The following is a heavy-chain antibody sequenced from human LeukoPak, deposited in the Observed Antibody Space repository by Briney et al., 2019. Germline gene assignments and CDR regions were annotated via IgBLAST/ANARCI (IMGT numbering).Heavy chain of an antibody. J-gene: IGHJ6*03. CDR2: INHSGST. Sequence: SETLSLTCAVYGGSFSGYYWSWIRQPPGKGLEWIGEINHSGSTHYNPSLKSRVTISVDTSKNQFSLKLRSVTAADTAVYYCARDPYDNSGSYVSRDYYYMDVWGKGPAVTVSS. CDR3: ARDPYDNSGSYVSRDYYYMDV. CDR1: GGSFSGYY. D-gene: IGHD3-22*01. V-gene: IGHV4-34*01.